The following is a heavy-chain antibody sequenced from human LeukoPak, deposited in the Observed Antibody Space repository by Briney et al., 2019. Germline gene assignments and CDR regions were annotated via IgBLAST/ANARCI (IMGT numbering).Heavy chain of an antibody. J-gene: IGHJ4*02. D-gene: IGHD2-21*02. CDR1: GFTFSSYA. CDR3: AKVSLVVVTARERGYFDY. Sequence: GGSLRLSCAASGFTFSSYAMSWVRQAPGKGLEWVSAISGSGGSTYYADSVKGRFTISRDNSKNTLYLQMNSLRAEDTAVYYCAKVSLVVVTARERGYFDYWGQGTLVTVSS. CDR2: ISGSGGST. V-gene: IGHV3-23*01.